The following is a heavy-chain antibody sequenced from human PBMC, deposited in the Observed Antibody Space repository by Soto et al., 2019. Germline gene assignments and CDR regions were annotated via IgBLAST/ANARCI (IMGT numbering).Heavy chain of an antibody. CDR3: ARVTYDSSPFDY. J-gene: IGHJ4*02. CDR2: IKQDGSEK. Sequence: EVQLVESGGGLVQPGGSLRLSCAASGFTFSSYWMTWVRQAPGKGLEWVANIKQDGSEKYYVDSVKGRFTISRDNAKNTLYLQMNSLRAEDTAVYYCARVTYDSSPFDYWGQGTLVTVSS. CDR1: GFTFSSYW. V-gene: IGHV3-7*01. D-gene: IGHD3-22*01.